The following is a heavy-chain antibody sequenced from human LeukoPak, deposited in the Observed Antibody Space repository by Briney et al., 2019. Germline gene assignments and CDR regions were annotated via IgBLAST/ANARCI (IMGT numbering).Heavy chain of an antibody. J-gene: IGHJ4*02. Sequence: SETLSLTCTVSGGSISSYYWSWIRQPPGKGLEWIGYIYYSGSTNYNPSLKSRVTISVDPSKNQFSLKLNSVTAADTAVYYCAGQSVAPDYWGQGTLVTVSS. V-gene: IGHV4-59*03. CDR3: AGQSVAPDY. D-gene: IGHD6-19*01. CDR1: GGSISSYY. CDR2: IYYSGST.